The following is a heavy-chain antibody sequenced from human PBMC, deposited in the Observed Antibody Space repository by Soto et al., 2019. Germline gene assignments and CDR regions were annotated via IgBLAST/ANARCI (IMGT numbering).Heavy chain of an antibody. CDR2: FDPEDGET. J-gene: IGHJ2*01. D-gene: IGHD6-25*01. Sequence: ASVKVSCKVSGYTLTELFMHWVRQAPGKGLEWMGGFDPEDGETIYAQKFQGRVTMTEDTSTDTAYMELSSLRSEDTAVYYCATLYSSVRADWYFDLWGRGTLVTVSS. CDR1: GYTLTELF. V-gene: IGHV1-24*01. CDR3: ATLYSSVRADWYFDL.